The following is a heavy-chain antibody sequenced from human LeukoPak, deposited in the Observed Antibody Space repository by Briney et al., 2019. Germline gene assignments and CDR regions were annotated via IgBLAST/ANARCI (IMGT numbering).Heavy chain of an antibody. CDR3: ARDYKVATRSVFDY. J-gene: IGHJ4*02. CDR1: GFTFSSYS. D-gene: IGHD5-12*01. CDR2: ISSSSSYI. V-gene: IGHV3-21*04. Sequence: NPGGSLRLSCAASGFTFSSYSMNWVRQAPGKGLEWVSSISSSSSYIYYADSVKGRFTISRDNAKNSLYLQMNSLRAEDTAVYYCARDYKVATRSVFDYWGQGTLVTVSS.